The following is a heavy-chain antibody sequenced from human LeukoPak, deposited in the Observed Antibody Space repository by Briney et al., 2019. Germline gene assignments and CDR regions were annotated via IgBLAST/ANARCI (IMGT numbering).Heavy chain of an antibody. CDR3: ARWEHYYDSSGYRI. V-gene: IGHV4-61*10. CDR2: IYYSGRT. D-gene: IGHD3-22*01. J-gene: IGHJ3*02. CDR1: GGSISSGSYY. Sequence: SQTLSLTCTVSGGSISSGSYYWSWIRQPAGKGLEWIGYIYYSGRTNYNPSLKSRVTISVDTSKNQFSLTLSSVTAADTAVYYCARWEHYYDSSGYRIWGQGTMVTVSS.